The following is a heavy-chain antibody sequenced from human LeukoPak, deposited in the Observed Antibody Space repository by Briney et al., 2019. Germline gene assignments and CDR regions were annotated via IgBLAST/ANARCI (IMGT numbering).Heavy chain of an antibody. D-gene: IGHD3-10*01. Sequence: GGSLRLSCAASGFTFSSYAMSWVRQAPGKGLEWVSAISGSGGSTYYADSVKGRFTISRDNSKNTLYLQMNSLRAEDTAVYYCAKDSVGGDRLYYFDYWGQGTLVTVSS. CDR1: GFTFSSYA. V-gene: IGHV3-23*01. CDR3: AKDSVGGDRLYYFDY. CDR2: ISGSGGST. J-gene: IGHJ4*02.